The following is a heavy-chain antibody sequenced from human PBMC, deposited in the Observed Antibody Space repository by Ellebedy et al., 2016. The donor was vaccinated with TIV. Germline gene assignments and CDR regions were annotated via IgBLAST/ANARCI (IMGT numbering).Heavy chain of an antibody. CDR3: SRDPVGVAPAFDV. Sequence: GESLKISCAASGLTFSSHAMSWVRQAPGKGLEWVSTITEIGGNTYYADSVKGRFTIPRDNSKDTLYLQMNSLSAEDTAIYFWSRDPVGVAPAFDVWGQGTMVPVCS. D-gene: IGHD4-23*01. CDR1: GLTFSSHA. V-gene: IGHV3-23*01. J-gene: IGHJ3*01. CDR2: ITEIGGNT.